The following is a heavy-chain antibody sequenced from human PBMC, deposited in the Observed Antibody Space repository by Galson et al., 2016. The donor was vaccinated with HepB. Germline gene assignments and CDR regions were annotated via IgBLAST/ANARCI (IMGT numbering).Heavy chain of an antibody. D-gene: IGHD2-15*01. CDR1: GFTLEYYA. V-gene: IGHV3-9*01. CDR2: ISWNSASI. CDR3: AKDMGAGDLLVVVAGGGFDY. Sequence: SLRLSCAASGFTLEYYAMHWIRQAPGKGLEWVSGISWNSASIGYADSVKGRFTISRDNAKNSLYLQMNSLRPEDTALYYCAKDMGAGDLLVVVAGGGFDYWGQGTLVTVSS. J-gene: IGHJ4*02.